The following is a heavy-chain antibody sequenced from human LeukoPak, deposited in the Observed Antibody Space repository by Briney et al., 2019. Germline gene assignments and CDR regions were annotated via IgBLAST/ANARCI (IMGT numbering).Heavy chain of an antibody. J-gene: IGHJ5*02. CDR2: INHSGST. CDR1: GGSFSGYY. Sequence: SETLSLTCAVYGGSFSGYYWSWIRQPPGKGLEWIGEINHSGSTNYNPSLKSRVTISVDTSKNQFSLKLSSVTAADTAVYYCARGRITMVRGVIITKGWFDPWGQGTLVTVSS. CDR3: ARGRITMVRGVIITKGWFDP. D-gene: IGHD3-10*01. V-gene: IGHV4-34*01.